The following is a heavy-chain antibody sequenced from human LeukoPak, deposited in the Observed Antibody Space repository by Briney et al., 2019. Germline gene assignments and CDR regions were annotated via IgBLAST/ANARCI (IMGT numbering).Heavy chain of an antibody. CDR3: ARHERGYGSGY. Sequence: PSETLSLTCTVSGGSISSSSYYWGWIRQPPGKGLEWIGSIHYSGSTYYNPSLQSRVTISVDTSKDLFSLKMTSVTATDTAVYYCARHERGYGSGYWGQGTLVTVSS. CDR1: GGSISSSSYY. J-gene: IGHJ4*02. V-gene: IGHV4-39*01. CDR2: IHYSGST. D-gene: IGHD3-10*01.